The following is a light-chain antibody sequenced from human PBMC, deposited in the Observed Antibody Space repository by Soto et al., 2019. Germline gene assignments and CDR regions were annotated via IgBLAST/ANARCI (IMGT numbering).Light chain of an antibody. CDR3: QQYGSSPT. Sequence: DIQMTQSPSSLSASVGDRVTITCQASQDISNYLNWYQQKPGKDPKLLIYDASNLETGVPSRFSGSGSGTDFTLTISRLEPEDFAVYYCQQYGSSPTFGGGTKVDIK. J-gene: IGKJ4*01. V-gene: IGKV1-33*01. CDR1: QDISNY. CDR2: DAS.